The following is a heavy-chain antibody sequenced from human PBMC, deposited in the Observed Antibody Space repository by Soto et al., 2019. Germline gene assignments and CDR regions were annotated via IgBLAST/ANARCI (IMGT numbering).Heavy chain of an antibody. CDR2: VLPVLGRT. D-gene: IGHD3-10*01. Sequence: SVKVSCKASGGSFTSYAISWVRQAPGQGLEWVGTVLPVLGRTNYAQKFQGRVTITADESTSTAYMELRSLRSEDTAIYYCARDRARRGFDYWGQGTLVTVSS. CDR3: ARDRARRGFDY. CDR1: GGSFTSYA. V-gene: IGHV1-69*13. J-gene: IGHJ4*02.